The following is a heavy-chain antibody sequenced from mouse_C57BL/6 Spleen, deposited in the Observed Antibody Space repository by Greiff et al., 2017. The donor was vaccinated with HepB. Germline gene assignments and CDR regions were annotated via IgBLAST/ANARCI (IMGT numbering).Heavy chain of an antibody. D-gene: IGHD2-4*01. CDR2: IYPGDGDT. CDR1: GYAFSSSW. CDR3: AKDGYDYVLAY. V-gene: IGHV1-82*01. Sequence: VQLQQSGPELVKPGASVKISCKASGYAFSSSWMNWVKQRPGKGLEWIGRIYPGDGDTNYNGKFKGKATLTANKSSSTAYMQLSSLTSEDSAVYFCAKDGYDYVLAYWGQGTLVTVSA. J-gene: IGHJ3*01.